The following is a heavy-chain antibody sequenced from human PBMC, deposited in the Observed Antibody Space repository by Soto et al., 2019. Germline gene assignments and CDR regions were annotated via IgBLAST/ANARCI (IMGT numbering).Heavy chain of an antibody. CDR1: GYTFTSYD. D-gene: IGHD6-13*01. CDR2: MNPNSGNT. J-gene: IGHJ5*02. V-gene: IGHV1-8*01. CDR3: ARWEDLDYSRSWYKWFDP. Sequence: GASVKVSCKASGYTFTSYDINWVRQATGQGLEWMGWMNPNSGNTGYAQKFQGRVTMTRNTSISTAYMELSSLRSEDTAVYYCARWEDLDYSRSWYKWFDPWGQGTLVTVPS.